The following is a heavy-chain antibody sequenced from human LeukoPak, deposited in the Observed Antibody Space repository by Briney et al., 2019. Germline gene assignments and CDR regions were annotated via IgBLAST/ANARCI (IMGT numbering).Heavy chain of an antibody. CDR1: GYTFTGYY. Sequence: ASVKVSCKASGYTFTGYYMHWVRQAPGQGLEWMGRINPNSGGTNYAQKFQGRVTMTRDTSISTAYMELSRLRSDDTAVYYCARWVIVAAGLDYWGQGTLVTFSS. CDR2: INPNSGGT. V-gene: IGHV1-2*06. D-gene: IGHD2-21*01. CDR3: ARWVIVAAGLDY. J-gene: IGHJ4*02.